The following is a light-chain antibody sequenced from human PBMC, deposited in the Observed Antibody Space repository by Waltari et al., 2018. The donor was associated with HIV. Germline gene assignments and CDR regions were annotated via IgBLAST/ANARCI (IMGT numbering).Light chain of an antibody. CDR3: SSYAGSTVV. CDR2: EVS. J-gene: IGLJ2*01. V-gene: IGLV2-8*01. Sequence: QSALTQPPSASGSPGQSVTISCTGTSSDVGGYNYVSWYQQHPGKAPKLMIYEVSKRPFGVPDRFSGSKSGNTASRTVSGLQAEDEADYYGSSYAGSTVVFGGGTKLTVL. CDR1: SSDVGGYNY.